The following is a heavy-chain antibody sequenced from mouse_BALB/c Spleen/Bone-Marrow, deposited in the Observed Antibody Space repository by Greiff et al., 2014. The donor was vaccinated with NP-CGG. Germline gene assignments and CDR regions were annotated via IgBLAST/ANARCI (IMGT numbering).Heavy chain of an antibody. CDR2: IDPANGNT. D-gene: IGHD1-1*01. Sequence: VQLQQSGAELVKPGASVKLSCTASGFNIKDTYMHWGKQRPEQGLEGIGRIDPANGNTKYDPKFQGKATITADTSSNTAYLQLSSLTSEDTAVYYCAFYCYGSSLFAYWGQGTLVTVSA. CDR3: AFYCYGSSLFAY. J-gene: IGHJ3*01. CDR1: GFNIKDTY. V-gene: IGHV14-3*02.